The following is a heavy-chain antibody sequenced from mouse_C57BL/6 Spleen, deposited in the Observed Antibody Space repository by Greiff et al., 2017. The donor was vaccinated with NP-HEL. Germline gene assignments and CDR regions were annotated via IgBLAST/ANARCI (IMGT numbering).Heavy chain of an antibody. Sequence: LEESGPELVKPGASVKISCKASGYSFTDYNMNWVKQSNGKSLEWIGVINPNYGTTSYNQKFKGKATLTVDQSSSTAYMQLNSLTSEDSAVYYCARLLLRSQLQDFDVWGTGTTVTVAS. J-gene: IGHJ1*03. D-gene: IGHD1-1*01. CDR2: INPNYGTT. CDR3: ARLLLRSQLQDFDV. CDR1: GYSFTDYN. V-gene: IGHV1-39*01.